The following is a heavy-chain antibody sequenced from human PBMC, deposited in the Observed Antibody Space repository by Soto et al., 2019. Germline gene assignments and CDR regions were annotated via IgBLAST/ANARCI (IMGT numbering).Heavy chain of an antibody. CDR1: GFTFSSYA. V-gene: IGHV3-30-3*01. CDR3: ARGGPPVAGTGYFDY. D-gene: IGHD6-19*01. J-gene: IGHJ4*02. CDR2: ISYDGSNK. Sequence: GGSLRLSCAASGFTFSSYAMHWVRQAPGKGLEWVAVISYDGSNKYYADSVKGRFTISRDNSKNTLYLQMNSLRAEDTAVYYCARGGPPVAGTGYFDYWGQGTLVTVSS.